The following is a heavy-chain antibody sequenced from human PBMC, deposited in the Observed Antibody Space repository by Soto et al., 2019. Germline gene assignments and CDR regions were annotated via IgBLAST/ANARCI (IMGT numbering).Heavy chain of an antibody. D-gene: IGHD3-22*01. CDR2: ISGSGGST. CDR3: AKDKPTPITMIVVVITTSAFDI. J-gene: IGHJ3*02. Sequence: GGSLRLSCAASGFTFSSYAMSWVRQAPGKGLEWVSAISGSGGSTYYADSVKGRFTISRDNSKNTLYLQMNSLRAEDTAVYYCAKDKPTPITMIVVVITTSAFDIWGQGTMVTVS. CDR1: GFTFSSYA. V-gene: IGHV3-23*01.